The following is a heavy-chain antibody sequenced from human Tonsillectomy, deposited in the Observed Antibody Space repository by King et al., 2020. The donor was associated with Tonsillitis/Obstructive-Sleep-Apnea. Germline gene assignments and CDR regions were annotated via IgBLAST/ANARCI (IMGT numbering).Heavy chain of an antibody. CDR1: GFTFSSHA. D-gene: IGHD6-13*01. Sequence: VQLVESGGGLVQPGGSLRLSCAASGFTFSSHAMSWVRQAPGKGLEWVSVIRTSDGSTDYADSVKGRFTISRDNSRNTLYLQMNSLRAEDTAVYYCAKDFGNSIWFLRNYMDVWGKGTTVTVSS. V-gene: IGHV3-23*04. J-gene: IGHJ6*03. CDR2: IRTSDGST. CDR3: AKDFGNSIWFLRNYMDV.